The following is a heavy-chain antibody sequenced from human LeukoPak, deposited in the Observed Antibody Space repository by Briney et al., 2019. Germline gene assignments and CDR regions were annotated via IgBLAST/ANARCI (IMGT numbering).Heavy chain of an antibody. J-gene: IGHJ4*02. V-gene: IGHV1-46*01. Sequence: ASVKVSCKASGYTFTSYYMHWVRQAPGQGLEWMGVINPSGGSTSYAQKFQGRVTMTRDTSTSTVYMELSSLRSEDTAVYYCARDYCTNGVCYPWTDWGQGTLVTVSS. CDR2: INPSGGST. CDR3: ARDYCTNGVCYPWTD. D-gene: IGHD2-8*01. CDR1: GYTFTSYY.